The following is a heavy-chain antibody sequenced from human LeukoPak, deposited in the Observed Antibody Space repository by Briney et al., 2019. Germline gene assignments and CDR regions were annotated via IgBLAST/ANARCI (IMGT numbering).Heavy chain of an antibody. CDR1: VFIFSDFY. D-gene: IGHD1-26*01. J-gene: IGHJ4*02. CDR2: IGTRSNPI. CDR3: AREARGSGRDFDY. V-gene: IGHV3-11*01. Sequence: GGSLRLSCAASVFIFSDFYMSWIRQAPGMGLEWISYIGTRSNPIYYADSVKGRFTISRDDAKNSMYLQMNSLRDEDTAVYFCAREARGSGRDFDYWGQGILVTVSS.